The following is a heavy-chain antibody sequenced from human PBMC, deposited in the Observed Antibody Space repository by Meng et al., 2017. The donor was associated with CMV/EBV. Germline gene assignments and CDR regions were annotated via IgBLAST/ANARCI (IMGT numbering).Heavy chain of an antibody. CDR2: IYSGDST. J-gene: IGHJ5*02. Sequence: GESLKISCASSGFSVSSNYMSWVRQAPGKGLEWVSVIYSGDSTYYADSVKGRFTISRDNSKNTLYLQMTSLRAENTAVYYCARDGCSSTSCYGWFDPWGQGTLVTVSS. CDR1: GFSVSSNY. CDR3: ARDGCSSTSCYGWFDP. D-gene: IGHD2-2*01. V-gene: IGHV3-53*01.